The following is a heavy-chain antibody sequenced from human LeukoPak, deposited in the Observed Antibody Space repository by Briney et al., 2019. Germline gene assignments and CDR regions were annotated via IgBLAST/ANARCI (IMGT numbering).Heavy chain of an antibody. J-gene: IGHJ4*02. V-gene: IGHV3-23*01. CDR1: AFTFSSYA. CDR3: AKAEYCSSISCYSSRVDY. CDR2: ISGSGGST. D-gene: IGHD2-2*01. Sequence: GGSLRLSCAASAFTFSSYAMSWVCQAPGKGLEWVSTISGSGGSTYYADSVKGRFTISRDNSKNTLYLQMNSLRAEDTAVYYCAKAEYCSSISCYSSRVDYWGQGTLVTVSS.